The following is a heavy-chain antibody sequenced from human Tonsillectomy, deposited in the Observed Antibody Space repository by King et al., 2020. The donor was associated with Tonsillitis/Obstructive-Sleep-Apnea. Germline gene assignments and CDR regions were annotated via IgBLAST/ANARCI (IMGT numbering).Heavy chain of an antibody. CDR1: GFTFSSYA. J-gene: IGHJ6*03. D-gene: IGHD3-3*01. Sequence: VQLVQSGGGLVQPGGSLRLSCAASGFTFSSYAMSWVRQAPGKGLEWVSAISGSGGSTYYADSVKGRFTISRDNSKNTLYLQMNSLRAEDTAVYYCAKGPPSYYDFWSGYYSVDYYYYSTDVCGKGTPGTASS. V-gene: IGHV3-23*04. CDR2: ISGSGGST. CDR3: AKGPPSYYDFWSGYYSVDYYYYSTDV.